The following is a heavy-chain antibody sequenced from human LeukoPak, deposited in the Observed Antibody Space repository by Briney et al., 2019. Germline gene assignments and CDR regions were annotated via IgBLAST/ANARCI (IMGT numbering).Heavy chain of an antibody. J-gene: IGHJ3*02. CDR1: GGSVSSGSYY. V-gene: IGHV4-61*01. D-gene: IGHD2-15*01. Sequence: SETLSLTCTVSGGSVSSGSYYWSWIRQPPGKGLEWIGYIYYSGSTNYNPSLKSRVTTSVDTSKNQFSLKLSSVTAADTAVYYCARVLSNAFDIWGQGTMVTVSS. CDR2: IYYSGST. CDR3: ARVLSNAFDI.